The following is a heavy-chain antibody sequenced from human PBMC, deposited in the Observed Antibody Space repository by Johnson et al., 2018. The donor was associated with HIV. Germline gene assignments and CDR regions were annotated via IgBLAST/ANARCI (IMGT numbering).Heavy chain of an antibody. Sequence: VQLVESGGGLIQPGGSLRLSCAASGFTVSHNYMSWVRQAPGEGLEWVSVIYSGGSTYYADSVKGRFTISRDNSKNTLYLQMNSLRAEDTAVYYCAKGLLIAAAHDAFDIWGQGTMVTVSS. CDR1: GFTVSHNY. J-gene: IGHJ3*02. D-gene: IGHD6-13*01. CDR2: IYSGGST. CDR3: AKGLLIAAAHDAFDI. V-gene: IGHV3-53*01.